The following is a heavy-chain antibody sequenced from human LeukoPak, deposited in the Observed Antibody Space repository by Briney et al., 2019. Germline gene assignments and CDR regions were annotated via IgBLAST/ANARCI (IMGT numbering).Heavy chain of an antibody. CDR1: GFTFSSYG. J-gene: IGHJ4*02. CDR2: ISYDGSNK. Sequence: GRSLRLSCAASGFTFSSYGMHWVRQDPGKGLEWVAVISYDGSNKYYADSVKGRFTISRDNSKNTLYLQMNSLRAEDTAVYYCAKIGPYSGSYYDYWGQGTLVTVSS. V-gene: IGHV3-30*18. D-gene: IGHD1-26*01. CDR3: AKIGPYSGSYYDY.